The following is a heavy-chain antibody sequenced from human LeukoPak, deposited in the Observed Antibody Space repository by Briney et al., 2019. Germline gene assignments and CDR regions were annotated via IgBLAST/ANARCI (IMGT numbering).Heavy chain of an antibody. CDR1: GYTFTNYA. Sequence: GASVKVSCKASGYTFTNYAVHWVRQAPGQRLEWMGWINSGNGNTKYSQKFQGRVTISRDTSASTAYVELSSLRSEDTAVYYCATYDYAGDEGSWGQGTLVTVSS. CDR2: INSGNGNT. CDR3: ATYDYAGDEGS. J-gene: IGHJ5*02. D-gene: IGHD4-23*01. V-gene: IGHV1-3*01.